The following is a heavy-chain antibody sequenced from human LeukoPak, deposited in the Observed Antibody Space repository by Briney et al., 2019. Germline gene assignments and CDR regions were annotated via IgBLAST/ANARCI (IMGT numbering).Heavy chain of an antibody. Sequence: GGSLRLSCAASGFTFSAYWMSWVRQAPGKGLEWLANLKQDGSEKYYVDSVKGRFTISRDNAKNSLYLQMNSLRGEDTAVYYCARDDGFYSASGIYQNYFDHWGQGILVTVSP. V-gene: IGHV3-7*01. J-gene: IGHJ4*02. CDR3: ARDDGFYSASGIYQNYFDH. D-gene: IGHD3-10*01. CDR2: LKQDGSEK. CDR1: GFTFSAYW.